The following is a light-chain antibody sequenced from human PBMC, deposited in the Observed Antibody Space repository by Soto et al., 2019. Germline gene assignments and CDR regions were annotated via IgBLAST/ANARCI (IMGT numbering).Light chain of an antibody. CDR3: AAWDDSLTGPV. CDR1: SSNIGSNT. J-gene: IGLJ7*01. Sequence: QSVLTQPPSASGTTGQRVTISCSGSSSNIGSNTVNWYQQLPGTAPKLLIYSNNQRPSGVPGRFSGSKSGTSASLAISGLQSEDEADYYCAAWDDSLTGPVFGGGTQLTVL. CDR2: SNN. V-gene: IGLV1-44*01.